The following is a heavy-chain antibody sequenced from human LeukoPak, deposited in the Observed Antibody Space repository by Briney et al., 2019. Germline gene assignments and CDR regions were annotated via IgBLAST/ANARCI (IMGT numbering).Heavy chain of an antibody. CDR2: IYYSGST. D-gene: IGHD3-22*01. V-gene: IGHV4-59*01. CDR3: ARGPDSSGYYSAGMNFDY. J-gene: IGHJ4*02. Sequence: SETLSLACTVSGGSISSYYWSWIRQPPGKGLEWIGYIYYSGSTNYNPSLKSRVTISVDTSKNQFSLKLSSVTAADTAVYYCARGPDSSGYYSAGMNFDYWGQGTLVTVSS. CDR1: GGSISSYY.